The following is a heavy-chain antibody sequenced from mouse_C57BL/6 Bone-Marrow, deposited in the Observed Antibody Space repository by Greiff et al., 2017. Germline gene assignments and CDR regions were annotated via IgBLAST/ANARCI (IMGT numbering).Heavy chain of an antibody. CDR3: ARVPYYYGSSYGWFAY. CDR1: GFTFSSYG. J-gene: IGHJ3*01. Sequence: EVQLLESGGDLVKPGGSLKLSCAASGFTFSSYGMSWVRQTPDKRLEWVATISSGGSYTYYPDSVKGRFTISRDNAKNTLYLQMSSLKSEDTAMYYCARVPYYYGSSYGWFAYWGQGTLVTVSA. D-gene: IGHD1-1*01. V-gene: IGHV5-6*01. CDR2: ISSGGSYT.